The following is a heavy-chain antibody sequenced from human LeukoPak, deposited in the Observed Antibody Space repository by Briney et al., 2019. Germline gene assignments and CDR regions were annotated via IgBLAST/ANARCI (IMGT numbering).Heavy chain of an antibody. CDR1: GGSISSGGYS. CDR2: IYHSGST. CDR3: ARVAASNWFDP. J-gene: IGHJ5*02. D-gene: IGHD6-13*01. V-gene: IGHV4-30-2*01. Sequence: SQTLSLTCAVSGGSISSGGYSWSWIRQPPGKGLEWIGYIYHSGSTYYNPSHKSRVTISVDRSKNQFSLKLSSVTAADTAVYYCARVAASNWFDPWGQGTLVTVSS.